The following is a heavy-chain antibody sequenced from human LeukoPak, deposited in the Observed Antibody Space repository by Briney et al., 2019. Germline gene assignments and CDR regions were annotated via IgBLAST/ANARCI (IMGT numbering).Heavy chain of an antibody. V-gene: IGHV4-59*01. J-gene: IGHJ4*02. D-gene: IGHD1-26*01. Sequence: PSETLSLTCTVSGGSISSYYWSWIRQPPGKGLEWIGYIYYSGSTNYNPSLKSRVTISVDTSKNQFSLKLSSVTAADTAVYYCARADVVGATRLWGQGTLVTVSS. CDR2: IYYSGST. CDR3: ARADVVGATRL. CDR1: GGSISSYY.